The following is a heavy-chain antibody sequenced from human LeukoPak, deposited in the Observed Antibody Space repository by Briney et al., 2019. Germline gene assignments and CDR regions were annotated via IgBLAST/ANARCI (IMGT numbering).Heavy chain of an antibody. J-gene: IGHJ6*03. V-gene: IGHV3-33*06. Sequence: QPGGSLRLSCAASGFTFSSYSMNWVRQAPGKGLEWVAVIWNDGSNKYYADSVKGRFTISRDNSKNTLYLEMNGLRAEDTAVYYCAKDTGYYYYYMDVWGKGTMVTVSS. CDR2: IWNDGSNK. CDR3: AKDTGYYYYYMDV. D-gene: IGHD1-14*01. CDR1: GFTFSSYS.